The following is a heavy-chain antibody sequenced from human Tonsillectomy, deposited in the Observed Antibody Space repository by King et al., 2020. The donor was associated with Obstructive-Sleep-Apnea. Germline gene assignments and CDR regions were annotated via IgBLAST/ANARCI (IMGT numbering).Heavy chain of an antibody. V-gene: IGHV4-39*07. J-gene: IGHJ6*02. CDR2: FYFIGCT. CDR3: ARDGGV. D-gene: IGHD3-16*01. CDR1: GCSIRSIPYT. Sequence: QLQESGPGGVKPLETLSFTCPGSGCSIRSIPYTWGWILQPPGKGLYWIWGFYFIGCTFSKSSLKCRVSISLDTSKNHFSLKLGSVTAADTAVYYCARDGGVWGQGTTVTVSS.